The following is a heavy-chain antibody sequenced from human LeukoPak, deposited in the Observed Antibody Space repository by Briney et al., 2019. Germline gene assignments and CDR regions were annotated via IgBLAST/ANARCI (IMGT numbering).Heavy chain of an antibody. J-gene: IGHJ3*02. CDR2: IRYDGSNK. CDR1: GFTFSSYG. Sequence: GGSLRLSCAASGFTFSSYGMHRVRQAPGKGLEWVAFIRYDGSNKYYADSVKGRFTISRDNSKNTLYLQMNSLRAEDTAVYYCAKDRPGYSSSWYGIDAFDIWGQGTMVTVSS. D-gene: IGHD6-13*01. V-gene: IGHV3-30*02. CDR3: AKDRPGYSSSWYGIDAFDI.